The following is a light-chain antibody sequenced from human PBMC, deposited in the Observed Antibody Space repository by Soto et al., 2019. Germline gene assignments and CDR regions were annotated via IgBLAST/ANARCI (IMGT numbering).Light chain of an antibody. Sequence: EIVMTQSPVTLSVSPGERATLSSRASQSISSNLAWYQQKPGQAPRLLIYGASTRATGIPARFSGSGSGTEFTLTISSLQSEDFAVYYCQQYNNWPPVTFGGGTKVEIK. CDR2: GAS. CDR1: QSISSN. V-gene: IGKV3-15*01. CDR3: QQYNNWPPVT. J-gene: IGKJ4*01.